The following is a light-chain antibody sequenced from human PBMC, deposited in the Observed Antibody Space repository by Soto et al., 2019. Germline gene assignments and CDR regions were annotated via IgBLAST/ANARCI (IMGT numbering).Light chain of an antibody. CDR2: GAS. J-gene: IGKJ1*01. CDR3: QQYGSSGT. V-gene: IGKV3-20*01. CDR1: QSVSNNY. Sequence: EIVLTQSPGTLSLSPGERATLSCRASQSVSNNYLAWYQQKPGQAPRLLIHGASNRATGIPDRSSGSGSGTDFTLTISRLEPEDFAVYYCQQYGSSGTFGQGTNVDIK.